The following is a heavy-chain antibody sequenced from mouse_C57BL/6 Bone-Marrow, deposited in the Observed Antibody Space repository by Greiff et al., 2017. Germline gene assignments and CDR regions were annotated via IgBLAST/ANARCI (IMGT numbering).Heavy chain of an antibody. J-gene: IGHJ3*01. V-gene: IGHV1-61*01. D-gene: IGHD2-5*01. Sequence: VQLQQPGAELVRPGSSVKLSCKASGYTFTSYWMDWVKQRPGQGLEWIGNIYPSDSETHYNQKFKDKATLTVDKSSSTAYMQLSSLTSEDSAVYYGAYYSNSFAYRGQGTLVTVVA. CDR2: IYPSDSET. CDR3: AYYSNSFAY. CDR1: GYTFTSYW.